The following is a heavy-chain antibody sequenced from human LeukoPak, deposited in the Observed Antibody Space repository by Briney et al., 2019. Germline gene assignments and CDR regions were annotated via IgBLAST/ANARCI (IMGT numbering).Heavy chain of an antibody. V-gene: IGHV1-69*06. CDR2: IIPIFGTA. J-gene: IGHJ4*02. CDR1: GGTFSSYA. Sequence: ASVKVSCKASGGTFSSYAISWVRQAPGQELEWMGGIIPIFGTANYAQKFQGRVTITADKSTSTAYMELSSLRSEDTAVYYCAGGEGYCSGGSCLALDYWGQGTLVTVSS. CDR3: AGGEGYCSGGSCLALDY. D-gene: IGHD2-15*01.